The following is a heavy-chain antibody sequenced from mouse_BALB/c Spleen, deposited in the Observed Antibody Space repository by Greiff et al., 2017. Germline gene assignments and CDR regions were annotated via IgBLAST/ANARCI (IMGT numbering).Heavy chain of an antibody. D-gene: IGHD2-14*01. Sequence: EVKLVESGGGLVQPGGSMKLSCVASGFTFSNYWMNWVRQSPEKGLEWVAEIRLKSNNYATHYAESVKGRFTISRDDSKSSVYLQMNNLRAEDTGIYYCTRVDYRYDEGYYYAMDYWGQGTSVTVSS. J-gene: IGHJ4*01. CDR2: IRLKSNNYAT. CDR1: GFTFSNYW. V-gene: IGHV6-6*02. CDR3: TRVDYRYDEGYYYAMDY.